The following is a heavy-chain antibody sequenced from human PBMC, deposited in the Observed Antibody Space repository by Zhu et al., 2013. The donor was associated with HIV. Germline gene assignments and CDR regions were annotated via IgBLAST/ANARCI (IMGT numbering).Heavy chain of an antibody. CDR2: IYYSGST. CDR1: GGSISSYY. Sequence: QVQLQESGPGLVKPSETLSLTCTVSGGSISSYYWSWIRQPPGKGLEWIGYIYYSGSTNYNPSLKSRVTISVDTSKNQFSLKLSSVTAADTAVYYCARDKRYTAMVTVDAFDIWGQGTMVTVSS. J-gene: IGHJ3*02. V-gene: IGHV4-59*01. CDR3: ARDKRYTAMVTVDAFDI. D-gene: IGHD5-18*01.